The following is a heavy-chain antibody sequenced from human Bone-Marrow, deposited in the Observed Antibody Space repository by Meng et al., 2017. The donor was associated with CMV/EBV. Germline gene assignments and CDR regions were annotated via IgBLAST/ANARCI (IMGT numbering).Heavy chain of an antibody. J-gene: IGHJ6*02. V-gene: IGHV3-21*01. Sequence: GESLKISCAASGFTFSSYSMNWVRQAPGKGLEWVSSISSSGTYIYYADSVKGRFTISRDNAQNSLYLQMNSLRAEDTAVYYCARDFLGYCSSTSCLSGYYYYYGMDVWGQGTTVTVAS. D-gene: IGHD2-2*03. CDR3: ARDFLGYCSSTSCLSGYYYYYGMDV. CDR1: GFTFSSYS. CDR2: ISSSGTYI.